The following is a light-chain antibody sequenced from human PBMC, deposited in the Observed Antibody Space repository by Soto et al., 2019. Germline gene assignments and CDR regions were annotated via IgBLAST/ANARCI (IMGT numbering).Light chain of an antibody. V-gene: IGKV3-15*01. CDR2: DAS. Sequence: EIVMTQSPATLSVSPGKVVTPSFKASQNLYNNLPWYQQKPGQPPRLPIYDASTRAPVISAMFSGIGYGTEFTLTISSLQSEDFAVYFCQQCRNWPLAFGGGTKVEIK. J-gene: IGKJ4*01. CDR1: QNLYNN. CDR3: QQCRNWPLA.